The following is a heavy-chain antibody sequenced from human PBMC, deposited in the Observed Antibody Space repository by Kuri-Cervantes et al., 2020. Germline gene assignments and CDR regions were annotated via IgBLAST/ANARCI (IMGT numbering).Heavy chain of an antibody. V-gene: IGHV3-9*01. J-gene: IGHJ6*02. CDR1: GFTFDDYA. CDR3: ARSITMVRGYGMDV. Sequence: LSLTCAASGFTFDDYAMHWVRQAPGKGLEWVSGTSWNSGSIGYADSVKGRFTISRDNAKNSLYLQMNSLRAEDTAVYYCARSITMVRGYGMDVWGQGTTVTVSS. CDR2: TSWNSGSI. D-gene: IGHD3-10*01.